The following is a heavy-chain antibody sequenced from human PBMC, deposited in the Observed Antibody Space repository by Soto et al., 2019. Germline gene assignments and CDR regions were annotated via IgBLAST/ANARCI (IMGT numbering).Heavy chain of an antibody. V-gene: IGHV4-59*06. CDR3: ARDQGQLVVDYYFDY. D-gene: IGHD6-6*01. CDR2: IYYSGST. J-gene: IGHJ4*02. Sequence: SETLSLTCTVSGGSISSYYWSWIRQHPGKGLEWIGYIYYSGSTYYNPSLKSRVTISVDTSKNQFSLKLSSVTAADTAVYYCARDQGQLVVDYYFDYWGQGTLDTVSS. CDR1: GGSISSYY.